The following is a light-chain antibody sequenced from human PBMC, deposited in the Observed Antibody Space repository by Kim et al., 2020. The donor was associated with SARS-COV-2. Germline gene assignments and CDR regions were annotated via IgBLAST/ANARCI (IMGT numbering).Light chain of an antibody. V-gene: IGKV1-27*01. CDR1: QGFSSD. Sequence: ASVGYRVTITCRASQGFSSDLAWYQQQPGKVPKLLIYAASTLQSGVPSRFSGSRSGTDFTLTISSLQPEDVATYYCQKYYNAPWTFGQGTKVEIK. CDR2: AAS. J-gene: IGKJ1*01. CDR3: QKYYNAPWT.